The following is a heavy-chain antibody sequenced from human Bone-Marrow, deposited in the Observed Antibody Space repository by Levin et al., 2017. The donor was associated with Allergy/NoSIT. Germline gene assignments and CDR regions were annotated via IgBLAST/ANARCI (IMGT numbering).Heavy chain of an antibody. J-gene: IGHJ6*02. CDR3: ARTIVVVPAAIGYGMDV. D-gene: IGHD2-2*01. CDR1: GGSISSYY. Sequence: SETLSLTCTVSGGSISSYYWSWIRQPPGKGLEWIGYIYYSGSTNYNPSLKSRVTISVDTSKNQFSLKLSSVTAADTAVYYCARTIVVVPAAIGYGMDVWGQGTTVTVSS. CDR2: IYYSGST. V-gene: IGHV4-59*01.